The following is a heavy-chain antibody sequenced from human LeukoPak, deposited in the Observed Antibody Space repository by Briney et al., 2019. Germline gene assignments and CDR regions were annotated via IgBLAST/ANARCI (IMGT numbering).Heavy chain of an antibody. J-gene: IGHJ3*02. Sequence: ASVEVSCKASGYTFTSYYMHWVRQAPGQGLEWMGIINPSGGSTSYAQKFQGRVTMTRDMSTSTVYMELSSLRSEDTAVYYCARSFSSYDAFDIWGQGAMVTVSS. CDR2: INPSGGST. CDR1: GYTFTSYY. D-gene: IGHD3-10*01. CDR3: ARSFSSYDAFDI. V-gene: IGHV1-46*01.